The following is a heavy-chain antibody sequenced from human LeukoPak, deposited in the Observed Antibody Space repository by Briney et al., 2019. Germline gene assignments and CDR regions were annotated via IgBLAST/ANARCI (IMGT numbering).Heavy chain of an antibody. CDR2: ITPFFGVA. Sequence: GASVKVSCKASGGNFGNYVIHWVRQAPEQGLEWMGRITPFFGVANYAQTFQDRVTFTADKITNTAYMQISSLKSEDTAVYFCARDTNEEYSSSSDGLAVWGQGTTVTVSS. CDR1: GGNFGNYV. V-gene: IGHV1-69*04. CDR3: ARDTNEEYSSSSDGLAV. D-gene: IGHD6-6*01. J-gene: IGHJ6*02.